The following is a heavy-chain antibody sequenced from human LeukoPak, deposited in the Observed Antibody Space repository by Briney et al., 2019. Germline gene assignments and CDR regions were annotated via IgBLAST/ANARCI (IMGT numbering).Heavy chain of an antibody. V-gene: IGHV3-30*18. CDR3: AKVLSEGYLPGYYNPYDS. CDR2: ISYEGNNI. CDR1: GFTFSSYA. D-gene: IGHD3-9*01. Sequence: GRSLRPSCAASGFTFSSYAMHWVRQAPGKGLEWVAVISYEGNNIYYVDSVKGRFTIARDNSKNTLYLQMNSLRAEDTAVYYCAKVLSEGYLPGYYNPYDSWGQGTLVTVSS. J-gene: IGHJ4*02.